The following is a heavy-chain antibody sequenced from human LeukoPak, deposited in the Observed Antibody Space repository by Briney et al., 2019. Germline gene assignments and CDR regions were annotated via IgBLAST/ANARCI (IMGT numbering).Heavy chain of an antibody. J-gene: IGHJ4*02. CDR2: IFPADSDT. V-gene: IGHV5-51*01. Sequence: GESLQISCRASGYSFTTYWIGWVRQMPGKGLEWMGVIFPADSDTRYSPSFQGQVTISADKSISTAYLQWSSLKASDTAMYYCASVHSSTPWDYWGQGTLVTVSS. CDR1: GYSFTTYW. CDR3: ASVHSSTPWDY. D-gene: IGHD6-13*01.